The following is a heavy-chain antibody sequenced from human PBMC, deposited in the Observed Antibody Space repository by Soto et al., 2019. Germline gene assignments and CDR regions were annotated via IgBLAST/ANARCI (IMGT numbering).Heavy chain of an antibody. CDR2: IWYDGSNE. CDR1: GFTFSSYG. Sequence: QVQLVESGGGVVQPGRSLRLSCAASGFTFSSYGMHWVRQAPGKGLEWVAVIWYDGSNEYYADSVKGRFTISRDNSKNTLYLQMNSLRAEDTAVYYCAREGGYDFWSAYDFDYWGQGTLVTVSS. D-gene: IGHD3-3*01. V-gene: IGHV3-33*01. CDR3: AREGGYDFWSAYDFDY. J-gene: IGHJ4*02.